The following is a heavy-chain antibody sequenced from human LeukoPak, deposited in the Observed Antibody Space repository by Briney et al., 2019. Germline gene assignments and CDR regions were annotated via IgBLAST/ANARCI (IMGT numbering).Heavy chain of an antibody. CDR3: ARDRVSRRCSSTSCLGTDWFDP. CDR1: GFTFSGFW. J-gene: IGHJ5*02. V-gene: IGHV3-7*01. Sequence: GGSLRLSCAASGFTFSGFWMSWVRQAPGKGLEGVANIKEVGVGETYVESVKARFTISRDNAKNSLYLQMNSLRAEDTAVYYCARDRVSRRCSSTSCLGTDWFDPWGQGTLVTVSS. D-gene: IGHD2-2*01. CDR2: IKEVGVGE.